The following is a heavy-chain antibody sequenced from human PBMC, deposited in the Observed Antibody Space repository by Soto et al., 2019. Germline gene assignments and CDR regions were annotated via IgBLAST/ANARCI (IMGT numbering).Heavy chain of an antibody. J-gene: IGHJ3*02. CDR2: IWYDGSNK. CDR1: GFTFSSYG. V-gene: IGHV3-33*01. D-gene: IGHD2-15*01. Sequence: QVQLVESGGGVVQPGRSLRLSCAASGFTFSSYGMHWVRQAPGKGLEWVAVIWYDGSNKYYADSVKGRFTISRDNSKNTLYLQMNSRRADDTAVYYCARSVYCSGGSCYDAFDIWGQGTMVTVSS. CDR3: ARSVYCSGGSCYDAFDI.